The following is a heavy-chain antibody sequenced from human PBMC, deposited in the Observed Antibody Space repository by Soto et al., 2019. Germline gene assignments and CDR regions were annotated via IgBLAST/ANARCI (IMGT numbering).Heavy chain of an antibody. CDR3: ARGGYSYGYYYYYGMDV. J-gene: IGHJ6*02. Sequence: QVQLVQSGAEVKKPGASVKVSCKASGYTFTSYDINWVRQATGQGLEWMGWMNPNSGNTGYAQKFQGRVTMTRNTSISTAYMELSSLTSEDTAVYYCARGGYSYGYYYYYGMDVWGQGTTVTVSS. D-gene: IGHD5-18*01. CDR2: MNPNSGNT. V-gene: IGHV1-8*01. CDR1: GYTFTSYD.